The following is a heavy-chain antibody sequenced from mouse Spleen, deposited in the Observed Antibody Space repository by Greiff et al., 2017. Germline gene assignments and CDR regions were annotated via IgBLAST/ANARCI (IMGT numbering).Heavy chain of an antibody. J-gene: IGHJ3*01. CDR3: TRGRTGTGFAD. Sequence: VQLQQSGAELVMPGASVKLSCKASGYTFPSYWMHWVTQRPGQGLEWNGEIDPSDSYTNYNHKFKGKATLTVDKSSSTAYMQLSSLTSEDSAVYYCTRGRTGTGFADWGQGTLVTVSA. V-gene: IGHV1-69*01. CDR1: GYTFPSYW. D-gene: IGHD4-1*01. CDR2: IDPSDSYT.